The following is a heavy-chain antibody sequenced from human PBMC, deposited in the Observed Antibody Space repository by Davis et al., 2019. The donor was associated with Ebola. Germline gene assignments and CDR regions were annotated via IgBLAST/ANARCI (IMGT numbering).Heavy chain of an antibody. J-gene: IGHJ6*02. CDR1: GGSFSGYY. D-gene: IGHD4-17*01. Sequence: SQTLSLTCAVYGGSFSGYYWSWIRQPPGKGLEWIGEINHSGSTNYNPSLKSRVTISVDTSKSQFSLKLSSVTAADTAVYYCARGTTVIYYYYYGMDVWGQGTTVTVSS. CDR3: ARGTTVIYYYYYGMDV. V-gene: IGHV4-34*01. CDR2: INHSGST.